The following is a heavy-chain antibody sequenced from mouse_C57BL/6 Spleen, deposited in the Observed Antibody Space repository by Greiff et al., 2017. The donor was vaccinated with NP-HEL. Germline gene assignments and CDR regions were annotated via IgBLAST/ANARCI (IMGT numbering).Heavy chain of an antibody. CDR1: GFTFTDYY. CDR3: ARYEYYGSKDYAMDY. Sequence: EVNLVESGGGLVQPGGSLSLSCAASGFTFTDYYMSWVRQPPGKALEWLGFIRNKANGYTTEYSASVKGRFTISRDNSQSILYLQMNALRAEDSATYYCARYEYYGSKDYAMDYWGQGTSVTVSS. J-gene: IGHJ4*01. V-gene: IGHV7-3*01. CDR2: IRNKANGYTT. D-gene: IGHD1-1*01.